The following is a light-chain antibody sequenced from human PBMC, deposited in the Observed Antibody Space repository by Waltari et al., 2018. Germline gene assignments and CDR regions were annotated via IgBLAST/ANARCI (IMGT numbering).Light chain of an antibody. CDR3: SSYTSSGDTLI. Sequence: QSALTQPPSVSGSPGQSVTISCTGTSSDIGGYNRVSWYQQSPGTAPKLILDEVNVRPSGVPDRFSGSKSGYTASLTISGLQAEDEAQYYCSSYTSSGDTLIFGGGTDLTVL. J-gene: IGLJ2*01. CDR2: EVN. CDR1: SSDIGGYNR. V-gene: IGLV2-18*02.